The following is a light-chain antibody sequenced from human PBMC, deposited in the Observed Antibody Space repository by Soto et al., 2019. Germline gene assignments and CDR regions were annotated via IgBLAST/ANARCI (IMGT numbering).Light chain of an antibody. V-gene: IGKV3-20*01. CDR3: QQLNSYPIT. CDR2: GAS. Sequence: EIVLTHSLGTLSFNEGDRNTVXFRASQSVSSSYLAWYQQKPGQAPRLLIYGASTRATGIPDRFSGSGSGTDFTLTISRLEPEDFATYFCQQLNSYPITFGQGTRLEIK. CDR1: QSVSSSY. J-gene: IGKJ5*01.